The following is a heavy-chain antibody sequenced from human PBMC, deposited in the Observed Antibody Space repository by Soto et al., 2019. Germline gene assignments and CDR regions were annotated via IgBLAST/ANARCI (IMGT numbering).Heavy chain of an antibody. J-gene: IGHJ4*02. D-gene: IGHD5-18*01. Sequence: QAQLVQSGAAVKKPESSVKVSCKAPGGTFSTYAISWVRQAPGQGLEWMGGIIPMFGTANYAQRFQDRVTITADESTNTVYMELSSLRSEDTAVYFCASGIQLWLRRINNGYSGWGQGTLVTVSS. V-gene: IGHV1-69*12. CDR1: GGTFSTYA. CDR3: ASGIQLWLRRINNGYSG. CDR2: IIPMFGTA.